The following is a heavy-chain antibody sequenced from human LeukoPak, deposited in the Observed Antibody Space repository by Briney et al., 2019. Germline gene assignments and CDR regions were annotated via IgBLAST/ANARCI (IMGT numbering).Heavy chain of an antibody. Sequence: SETLSLTCTVSGGSISSYYWSWIRQPPGKGLEWIGYIYYSGSTNYNPSLKSRVTISVDTSKNQFSLKLSSVTAADTAVYYCARGGPALYYDFRSGYYTFSWFDPWGQGTLVTVSS. V-gene: IGHV4-59*01. CDR1: GGSISSYY. D-gene: IGHD3-3*01. CDR2: IYYSGST. J-gene: IGHJ5*02. CDR3: ARGGPALYYDFRSGYYTFSWFDP.